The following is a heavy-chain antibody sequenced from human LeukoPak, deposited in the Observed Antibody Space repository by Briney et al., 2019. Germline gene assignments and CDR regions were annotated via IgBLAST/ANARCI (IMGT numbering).Heavy chain of an antibody. CDR3: ASGYTYVRLGDH. J-gene: IGHJ4*02. V-gene: IGHV3-74*01. Sequence: GGSLRLSCAVSGLSFSNYWMHWVRQAPGKGLVWVARTNLHGTTVDYADSVKGRFTISRDNAKNTLFLQMNSLRAEDTAVYYCASGYTYVRLGDHWGQGTLVSVSS. CDR2: TNLHGTTV. CDR1: GLSFSNYW. D-gene: IGHD5-18*01.